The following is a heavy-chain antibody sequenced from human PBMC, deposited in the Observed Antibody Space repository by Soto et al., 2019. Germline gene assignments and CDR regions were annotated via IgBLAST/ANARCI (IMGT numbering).Heavy chain of an antibody. J-gene: IGHJ6*02. CDR3: AREGMYHYETKDYYPSTYGLDV. V-gene: IGHV1-2*02. Sequence: QEQLMQSGAEAKKPGASVKVSCKSSGYSFTGYYLHWVRQAPGQGPEWMGWIFPKSGGTKSAQKFQGRVTITRDTSISTAYMELKRLRSDDTAVYFCAREGMYHYETKDYYPSTYGLDVWGQGTTVTVSS. CDR2: IFPKSGGT. D-gene: IGHD3-16*01. CDR1: GYSFTGYY.